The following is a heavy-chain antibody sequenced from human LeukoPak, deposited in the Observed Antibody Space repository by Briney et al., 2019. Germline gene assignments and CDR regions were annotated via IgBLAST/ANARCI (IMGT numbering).Heavy chain of an antibody. CDR1: GYTLTELS. V-gene: IGHV1-24*01. CDR2: FDPEDGET. Sequence: GASVKVSCKVSGYTLTELSMHWVRQAPGKGLEWMGGFDPEDGETIYAQKFQGRVTMTEDTSTDTAYMELSSLRSEDTAVYYCATVTKEYRLSEYYFDYWGQGTLVTVSS. D-gene: IGHD2-2*01. J-gene: IGHJ4*02. CDR3: ATVTKEYRLSEYYFDY.